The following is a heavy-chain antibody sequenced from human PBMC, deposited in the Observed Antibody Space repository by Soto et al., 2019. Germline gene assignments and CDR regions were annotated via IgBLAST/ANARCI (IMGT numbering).Heavy chain of an antibody. CDR2: IIPILGIA. Sequence: QVQLVQSGAEVKKPGSSVKVSCKASGGTFSSYTISWVRQAPGQGLEWMGRIIPILGIANYAQKFQGRVTITADKSTSTAYMELSSLRSEDTAVYYCARGGTPPSYGIDVWGQGTTVTVSS. CDR3: ARGGTPPSYGIDV. CDR1: GGTFSSYT. V-gene: IGHV1-69*02. J-gene: IGHJ6*02. D-gene: IGHD1-1*01.